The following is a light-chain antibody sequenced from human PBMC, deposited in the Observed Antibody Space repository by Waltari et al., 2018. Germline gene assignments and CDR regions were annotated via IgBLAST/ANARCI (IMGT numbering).Light chain of an antibody. CDR3: QQSYSLVT. V-gene: IGKV1-39*01. J-gene: IGKJ4*01. CDR1: QIISNS. Sequence: DIQMTQSPSSLSASVGDRVTITCRSSQIISNSLNWYQQKPGKAPTLLIYAAYNLQYGVPPRCSGSGSGTDFTLTISGLQPDDSAIYYCQQSYSLVTFGGGTKVEV. CDR2: AAY.